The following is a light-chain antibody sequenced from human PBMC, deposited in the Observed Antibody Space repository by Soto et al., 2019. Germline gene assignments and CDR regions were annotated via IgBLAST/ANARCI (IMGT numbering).Light chain of an antibody. J-gene: IGLJ2*01. CDR1: SSDVGSYNL. CDR2: EDS. V-gene: IGLV2-23*01. CDR3: CSYASATTV. Sequence: QSALTQPASVSGSPGQSITISCTGTSSDVGSYNLVSWYQQHPGKAPKLMIYEDSKRPSGVSNRFSGSKSGNTASLTISGLQAEDEADYHCCSYASATTVFGGGTQLTVL.